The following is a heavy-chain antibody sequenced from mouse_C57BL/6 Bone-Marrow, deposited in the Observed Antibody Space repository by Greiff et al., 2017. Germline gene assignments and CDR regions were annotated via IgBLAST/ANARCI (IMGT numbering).Heavy chain of an antibody. CDR3: ASDDYYFDY. J-gene: IGHJ2*01. V-gene: IGHV1-81*01. CDR1: GYTFTSSG. D-gene: IGHD2-4*01. Sequence: QVQLQQSGAELARPGASVKLSCKASGYTFTSSGISWVKQRTGQGLEWIGEIYPRSGNTYYNEKFKGKATLTADKSSSTAYMDLRSLTSEDSAVYFCASDDYYFDYWGQGTTLTVSA. CDR2: IYPRSGNT.